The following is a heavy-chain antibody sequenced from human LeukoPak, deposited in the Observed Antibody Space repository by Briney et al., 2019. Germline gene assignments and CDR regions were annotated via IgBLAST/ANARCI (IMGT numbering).Heavy chain of an antibody. J-gene: IGHJ3*02. Sequence: ASVKVSCKASGYTFTGYYMHWVRQAPGQGLEWMGWINPNSGGTNYAQKFQGRVTMTRDTSISTAYMELSRLRSDDTAVCYCARDPNYDFWSPYAFDIWGQGTMVTVSS. D-gene: IGHD3-3*01. CDR1: GYTFTGYY. CDR3: ARDPNYDFWSPYAFDI. CDR2: INPNSGGT. V-gene: IGHV1-2*02.